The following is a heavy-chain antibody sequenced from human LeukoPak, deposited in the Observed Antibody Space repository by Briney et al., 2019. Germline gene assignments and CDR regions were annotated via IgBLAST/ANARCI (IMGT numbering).Heavy chain of an antibody. CDR3: AKDPEPYVEMATIFDY. Sequence: NSSETLSLTCTVSGGSISSYHWSWIRQPPGKGLEWIGYIFYSGSTNYNPSLQSRVTISLDTSKNQFSLKLSSVTAADTAVYYCAKDPEPYVEMATIFDYWGQGTLVTVSS. D-gene: IGHD5-24*01. J-gene: IGHJ4*02. V-gene: IGHV4-59*01. CDR2: IFYSGST. CDR1: GGSISSYH.